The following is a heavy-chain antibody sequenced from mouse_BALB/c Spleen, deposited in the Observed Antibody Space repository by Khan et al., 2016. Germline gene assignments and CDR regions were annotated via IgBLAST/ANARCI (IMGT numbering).Heavy chain of an antibody. J-gene: IGHJ2*01. CDR1: GSTFISYW. CDR3: AIYDGYYFDY. V-gene: IGHV1-7*01. D-gene: IGHD2-3*01. CDR2: FIPSTGYT. Sequence: QVQLQQSGAELAKLGAPVKLSCKAPGSTFISYWMHWLNQRPGQGLDWFGYFIPSTGYTEYNQKFKDKATWTADKSSSTAYMQLSSLTSEDSAVYYCAIYDGYYFDYWGQGTTLTVSS.